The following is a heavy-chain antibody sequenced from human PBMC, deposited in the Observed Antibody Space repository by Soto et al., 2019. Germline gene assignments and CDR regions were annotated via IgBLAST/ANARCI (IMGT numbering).Heavy chain of an antibody. Sequence: PSETLSLTCTVSGGSISSYYWSWIRQPPGKGLEWIGYIYYSGSTNYNPSLKSRVTISVDTSKNQFSLKLSSVTAADTAVYYCARDSRLYYDFWSGYYNDYYYYYMDVWGKGTTVTVSS. CDR3: ARDSRLYYDFWSGYYNDYYYYYMDV. J-gene: IGHJ6*03. V-gene: IGHV4-59*01. CDR2: IYYSGST. CDR1: GGSISSYY. D-gene: IGHD3-3*01.